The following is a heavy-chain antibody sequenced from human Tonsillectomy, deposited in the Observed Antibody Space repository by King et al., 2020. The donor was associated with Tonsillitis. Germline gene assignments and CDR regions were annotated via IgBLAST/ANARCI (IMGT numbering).Heavy chain of an antibody. D-gene: IGHD6-19*01. CDR3: AGTRSSAFYYDF. Sequence: VQLQESGPGLVKPSETLSLTCTVSGGSLSSHHWSWVRQSPGKGLEWIGYLYYSGSTKYNPPLKSRVTISGDTAKNQFSLKLASVTPADTAVYFCAGTRSSAFYYDFWGQGSLVTVSS. J-gene: IGHJ4*02. V-gene: IGHV4-59*11. CDR2: LYYSGST. CDR1: GGSLSSHH.